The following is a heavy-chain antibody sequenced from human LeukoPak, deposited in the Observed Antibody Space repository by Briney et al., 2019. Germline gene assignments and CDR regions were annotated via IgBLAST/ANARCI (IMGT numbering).Heavy chain of an antibody. Sequence: PGGSLRLSCAASEFTFSSYAMQWVRQAPGKGLEWVSGISGSGGSTYYADSVKGRFTISRDNSKNTLYLQMNSLRAEDTAVYYCARSNMADFDYWGQGTLVTVSS. D-gene: IGHD2/OR15-2a*01. CDR2: ISGSGGST. J-gene: IGHJ4*02. CDR1: EFTFSSYA. V-gene: IGHV3-23*01. CDR3: ARSNMADFDY.